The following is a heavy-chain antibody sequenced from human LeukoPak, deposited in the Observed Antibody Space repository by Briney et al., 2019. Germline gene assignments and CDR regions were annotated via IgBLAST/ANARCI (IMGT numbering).Heavy chain of an antibody. V-gene: IGHV3-23*01. D-gene: IGHD7-27*01. J-gene: IGHJ4*02. CDR1: GFTFSSYV. CDR3: ARTPKTGSFDY. Sequence: GGSLRLSCAASGFTFSSYVMSWVRQAPGKGLEWVSTISNTGGSTYYADSVKGRFTISRDNSKDTLYLQMNSLGAEDTAVYFCARTPKTGSFDYWGQGTLVTVSS. CDR2: ISNTGGST.